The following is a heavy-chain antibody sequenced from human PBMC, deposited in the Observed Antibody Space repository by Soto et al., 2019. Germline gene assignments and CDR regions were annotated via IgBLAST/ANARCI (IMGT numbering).Heavy chain of an antibody. J-gene: IGHJ6*02. V-gene: IGHV3-21*01. CDR1: GFTFSSYS. Sequence: GGSLRLSCAASGFTFSSYSMNWVRQAPGKGLEWVSSISSSSSYIYYADSVKGRFTISRDNAKNSLYLQMNSLRAEDTAVYYCARDSEFGVVINYYYYYGMDVWGQGTTVTVSS. CDR3: ARDSEFGVVINYYYYYGMDV. CDR2: ISSSSSYI. D-gene: IGHD3-3*01.